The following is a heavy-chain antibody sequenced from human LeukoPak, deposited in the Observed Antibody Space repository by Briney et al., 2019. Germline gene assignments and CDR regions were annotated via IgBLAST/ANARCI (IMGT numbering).Heavy chain of an antibody. CDR3: ARGRPHGNDY. J-gene: IGHJ4*02. CDR2: IASDGSST. Sequence: GGSLRLSCAASGFTFSSYWMNWVRHAPGKGLVWVSRIASDGSSTTYADSVKGRFSISRDNAKDTLYLQMNSLRVEDTAVYYCARGRPHGNDYWGQGTLVTVSS. CDR1: GFTFSSYW. D-gene: IGHD4-23*01. V-gene: IGHV3-74*01.